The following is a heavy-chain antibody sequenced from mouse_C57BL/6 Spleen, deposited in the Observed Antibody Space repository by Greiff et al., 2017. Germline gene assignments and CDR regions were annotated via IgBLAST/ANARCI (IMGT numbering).Heavy chain of an antibody. J-gene: IGHJ4*01. V-gene: IGHV1-53*01. CDR1: GYTFTSYW. CDR2: INPSNGGT. Sequence: QVHVKQPGTELVKPGASVKLSCKASGYTFTSYWMHWVKQRPGQGLEWIGNINPSNGGTNYNEKFKSKATLTVDKSSSTAYMQLSSLTSEDSAVYYCARKRDYYGSSYSAMDYWGQGTSVTVSS. D-gene: IGHD1-1*01. CDR3: ARKRDYYGSSYSAMDY.